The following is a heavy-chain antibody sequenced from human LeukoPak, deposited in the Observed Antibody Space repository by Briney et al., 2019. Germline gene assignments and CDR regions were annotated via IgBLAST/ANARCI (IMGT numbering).Heavy chain of an antibody. CDR3: AGDTDDEGFDY. D-gene: IGHD1-1*01. J-gene: IGHJ4*02. CDR1: GYTFTSYG. CDR2: ISAYNGNT. Sequence: ASVKVSCKTSGYTFTSYGITWVRQAPGQGLEWMGWISAYNGNTNYAQRLQGRVTMTTDTSTSTAYMELRSLRSDDTAMYYCAGDTDDEGFDYWGQGTLVTVSS. V-gene: IGHV1-18*01.